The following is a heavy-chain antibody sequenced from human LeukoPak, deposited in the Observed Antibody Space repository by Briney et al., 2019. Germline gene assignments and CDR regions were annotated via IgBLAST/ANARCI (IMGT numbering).Heavy chain of an antibody. CDR1: GFTFSSYW. CDR2: IKQDGNVT. D-gene: IGHD6-6*01. V-gene: IGHV3-7*02. J-gene: IGHJ4*02. CDR3: ASGFSSSPYFDY. Sequence: DPAGSLRLSCAASGFTFSSYWMTSVRQAPGKRLQRVATIKQDGNVTYYLDSVNGRFTISRDNAKDSLYLQMNSLRDEDTAVYYCASGFSSSPYFDYWGQGTLVTVSS.